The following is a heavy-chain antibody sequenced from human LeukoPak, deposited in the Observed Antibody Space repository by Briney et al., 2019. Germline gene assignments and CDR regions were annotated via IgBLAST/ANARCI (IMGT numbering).Heavy chain of an antibody. V-gene: IGHV3-43*01. CDR1: GFTFDDYT. D-gene: IGHD1-14*01. J-gene: IGHJ4*02. CDR2: ISRDGGIT. Sequence: GGSLRPSCAVSGFTFDDYTMHWVRQAPGKGLEWVSLISRDGGITYYANSVKGRFAVSRDNSKNSLYLQMNSLRVEDTALYYCARVRSAFLTEMIDYWGQGTRSPSPQ. CDR3: ARVRSAFLTEMIDY.